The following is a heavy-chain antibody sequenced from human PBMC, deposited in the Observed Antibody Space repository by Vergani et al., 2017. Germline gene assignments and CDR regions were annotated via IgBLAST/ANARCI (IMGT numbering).Heavy chain of an antibody. CDR3: ARRLVGSYGIDY. Sequence: EVQLVESGGGLVKPGGSLRLSCAASGVPFSSYAMSWVRPAPGKGLEWVSAISGIGGSTYYADSGKGRVTSSRDKAKNTLYLQMNSRRAAETAVYYCARRLVGSYGIDYWGQGTLVTVSS. V-gene: IGHV3-23*04. J-gene: IGHJ4*02. CDR2: ISGIGGST. CDR1: GVPFSSYA. D-gene: IGHD3-16*01.